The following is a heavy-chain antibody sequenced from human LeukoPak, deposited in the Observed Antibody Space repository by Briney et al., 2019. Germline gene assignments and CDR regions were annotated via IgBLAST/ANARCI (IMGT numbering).Heavy chain of an antibody. J-gene: IGHJ4*02. D-gene: IGHD3-22*01. CDR3: ARRGNPFYYNSRGYFREIDY. Sequence: PSETLSLTCAVSGGSISSSNWWSWVRQPPGKGLEWIGEIYHSGSTNYNPSLKSRVTISVDKSKYQFSLKLSSVTAADTAVYYCARRGNPFYYNSRGYFREIDYGGQEPRVTVPS. CDR1: GGSISSSNW. CDR2: IYHSGST. V-gene: IGHV4-4*02.